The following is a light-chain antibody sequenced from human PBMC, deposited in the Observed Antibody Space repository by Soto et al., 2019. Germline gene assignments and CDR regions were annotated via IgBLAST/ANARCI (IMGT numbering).Light chain of an antibody. CDR1: SSDVGDYNF. CDR3: SSYTTTSRV. Sequence: QSALTQPASVSGSPGQSITISCTGTSSDVGDYNFVSWYQQHPGKAPKLLIYEVSNRPLGISDHFSGSKSGNTASLTISGLQTDDEAVYYCSSYTTTSRVFGGGTKVTVL. CDR2: EVS. J-gene: IGLJ3*02. V-gene: IGLV2-14*01.